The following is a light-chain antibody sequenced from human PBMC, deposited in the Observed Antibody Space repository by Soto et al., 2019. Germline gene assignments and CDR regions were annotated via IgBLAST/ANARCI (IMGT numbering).Light chain of an antibody. CDR3: QQYGATEA. CDR1: QSVSNNY. V-gene: IGKV3-20*01. CDR2: GAS. J-gene: IGKJ4*01. Sequence: EIVLTQSPGTLSLSPGERATLSCGASQSVSNNYLAWYQQKPGQAPRLLLYGASSRATGIPDRFSGSGSGTDFTLTISRLEPEDFAVYYCQQYGATEAFGGGTKVEIK.